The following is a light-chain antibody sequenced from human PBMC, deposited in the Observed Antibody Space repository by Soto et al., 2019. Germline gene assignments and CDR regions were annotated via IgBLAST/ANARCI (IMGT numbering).Light chain of an antibody. CDR2: DVS. Sequence: ENVLTQSPATLSLSPGEGATLSCRASESVGSDLAWYQQKPGQPPRLLIYDVSGRATGVPARFSGSGSGTDFPPHISRLEPEDFAVYYCQQRDSWPLTFGGGTKVEIK. CDR1: ESVGSD. V-gene: IGKV3-11*01. CDR3: QQRDSWPLT. J-gene: IGKJ4*01.